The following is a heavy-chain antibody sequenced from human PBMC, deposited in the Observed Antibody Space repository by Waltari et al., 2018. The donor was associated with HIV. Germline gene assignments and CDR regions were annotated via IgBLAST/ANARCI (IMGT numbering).Heavy chain of an antibody. Sequence: EVQLVASGGGLIEPGGSLRVSCAASGFTISSNYLSWVRQAPGKGVCCVSVIYSGVSGYDADSVKGRFIISRDNSKNPVSLHMNSLRAEDTAVYYCARDPRSSGYYGMDVWGQGIKVTVSS. D-gene: IGHD1-26*01. J-gene: IGHJ6*02. V-gene: IGHV3-53*01. CDR3: ARDPRSSGYYGMDV. CDR2: IYSGVSG. CDR1: GFTISSNY.